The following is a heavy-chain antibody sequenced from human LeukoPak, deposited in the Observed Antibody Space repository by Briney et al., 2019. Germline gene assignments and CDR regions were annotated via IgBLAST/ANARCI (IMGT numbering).Heavy chain of an antibody. CDR3: ARVSNDYGGPLDY. Sequence: SGGSLRLSCAASGFTFSSYEMNWVRQAPGKGLKWVSYISSSGSTIYYADSVKGRFTISRDNAKNSLYVQMNSLRAEDTAVYYCARVSNDYGGPLDYWGQGTLVTVSS. D-gene: IGHD4/OR15-4a*01. CDR1: GFTFSSYE. CDR2: ISSSGSTI. V-gene: IGHV3-48*03. J-gene: IGHJ4*02.